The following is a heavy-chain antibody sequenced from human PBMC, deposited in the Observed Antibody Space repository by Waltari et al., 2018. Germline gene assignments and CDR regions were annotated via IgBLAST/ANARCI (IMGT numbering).Heavy chain of an antibody. V-gene: IGHV3-7*01. CDR1: GFTFSSYW. J-gene: IGHJ4*02. Sequence: EVQLVESGGGLVQPGGSLRLSCAASGFTFSSYWMSWVRQAPGKGLEWGANRKQDGSGKYYVDSVKGRFTISRDNAKNSLYLQMNSLRAEDTAVYYCARDRQGWLPDYWGQGTLVTVSS. D-gene: IGHD5-12*01. CDR2: RKQDGSGK. CDR3: ARDRQGWLPDY.